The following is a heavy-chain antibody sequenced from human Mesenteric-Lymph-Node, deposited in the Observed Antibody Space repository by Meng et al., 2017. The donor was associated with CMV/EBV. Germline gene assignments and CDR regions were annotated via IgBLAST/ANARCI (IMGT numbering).Heavy chain of an antibody. J-gene: IGHJ6*02. CDR2: IWYDGSNE. V-gene: IGHV3-33*06. Sequence: GGSLRLSCAASGFTFSSYAMHWVRQAPGKGLEWVAVIWYDGSNEYYADSVKGRFTISRDNSKNTLYLQMNSLRAEDTAVYYCAKEITVTTPYYYYGMDVWGQGTTVTVSS. CDR1: GFTFSSYA. D-gene: IGHD4-17*01. CDR3: AKEITVTTPYYYYGMDV.